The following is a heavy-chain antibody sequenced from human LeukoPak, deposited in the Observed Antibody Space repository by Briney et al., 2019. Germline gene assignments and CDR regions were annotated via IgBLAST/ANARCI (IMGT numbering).Heavy chain of an antibody. Sequence: SETLSLPLPVFCVFSHKKDRGWVRPPPREGLKGVGGNKKYEYTNYNPSLKSRVTISVDRSKNQFSLKLDSVTAADTAVYYCARSQRHDCSGNRCYSWGFDSWGQGTLVTVSS. D-gene: IGHD2-15*01. V-gene: IGHV4-34*01. CDR3: ARSQRHDCSGNRCYSWGFDS. CDR1: CVFSHKKD. J-gene: IGHJ4*02. CDR2: NKKYEYT.